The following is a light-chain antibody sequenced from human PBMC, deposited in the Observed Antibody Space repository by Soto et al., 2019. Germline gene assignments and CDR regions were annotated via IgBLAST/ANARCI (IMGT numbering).Light chain of an antibody. CDR3: QQYDNSVWT. Sequence: EIVLTQSPGTLSLSPGERATLSCRASESVSSTSLALYQQKPRQAPRLLMYGVSSRATGIPDRFSGSGSGTDFTLTINRLEPEDFAVYFCQQYDNSVWTFGQGTKVDIK. V-gene: IGKV3-20*01. CDR2: GVS. CDR1: ESVSSTS. J-gene: IGKJ1*01.